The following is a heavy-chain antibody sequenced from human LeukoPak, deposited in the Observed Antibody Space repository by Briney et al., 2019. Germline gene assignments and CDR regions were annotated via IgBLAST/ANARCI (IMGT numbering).Heavy chain of an antibody. CDR1: GYTFTSYG. CDR3: ARAGYSSSWYAPRPANHY. D-gene: IGHD6-13*01. J-gene: IGHJ4*02. CDR2: ISAYNGNT. V-gene: IGHV1-18*01. Sequence: GASVKVSCKASGYTFTSYGISWVRQAPGQGLEWMGWISAYNGNTNYAQKLQGRVTMTTDTSTSTAYMELRSLRSDDTAVYYCARAGYSSSWYAPRPANHYWCKATLLTLSS.